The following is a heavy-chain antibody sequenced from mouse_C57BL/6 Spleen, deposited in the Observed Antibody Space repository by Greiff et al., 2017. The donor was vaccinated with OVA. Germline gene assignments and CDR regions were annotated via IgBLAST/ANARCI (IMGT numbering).Heavy chain of an antibody. V-gene: IGHV14-3*01. D-gene: IGHD1-1*01. CDR1: GFNFKNTY. CDR2: IDPENGNT. CDR3: ARSREATGAPLFGY. J-gene: IGHJ2*01. Sequence: VQLQQSVAELVRPGASVKLSCTASGFNFKNTYMNWVKQRPEQGLEWIGRIDPENGNTKYAPKFQGKATRTADTSSNTAYLQLSSLTSEDTAIYYCARSREATGAPLFGYWGKGTTLTVSS.